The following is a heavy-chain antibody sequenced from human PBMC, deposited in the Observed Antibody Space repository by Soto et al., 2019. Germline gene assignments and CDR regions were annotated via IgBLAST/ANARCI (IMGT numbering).Heavy chain of an antibody. CDR1: GYTFTSYG. Sequence: GALVKVSCKASGYTFTSYGISWVRQAPGQGLEWMGWISAYNGNTNYAQKFQGRVTITRDTSASTAYMELSSLRSEDTAVYYCARDRYSGSLGPPLAVWGQGTTVTVS. D-gene: IGHD1-26*01. CDR2: ISAYNGNT. J-gene: IGHJ6*02. V-gene: IGHV1-18*01. CDR3: ARDRYSGSLGPPLAV.